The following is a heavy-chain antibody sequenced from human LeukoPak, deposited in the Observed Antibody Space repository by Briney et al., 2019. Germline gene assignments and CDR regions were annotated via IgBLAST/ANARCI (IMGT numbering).Heavy chain of an antibody. V-gene: IGHV4-34*01. CDR2: INHSGST. Sequence: PSETLSLTCAVYGGSFSGYYWSWIRQPPGKGLEWIGEINHSGSTNYNPSLKSRVTISVDTSKNQFSLKLSSVTAAGTAVYYCARARRLTMVRGVMYGFWGQGTLVTVSS. CDR3: ARARRLTMVRGVMYGF. J-gene: IGHJ4*02. D-gene: IGHD3-10*01. CDR1: GGSFSGYY.